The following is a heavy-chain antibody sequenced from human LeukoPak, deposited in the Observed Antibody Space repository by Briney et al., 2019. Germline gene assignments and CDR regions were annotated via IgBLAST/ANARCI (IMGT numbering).Heavy chain of an antibody. D-gene: IGHD3-10*01. Sequence: ASVKVSCKASGYTFTGYYMHWVRQAPGQGLEWMGWINPNSGDSNTAQNFQIRVTMTRDKSISTIYMELRRLRFDDTAVYYCARGRDEIDYWGQGTLVTVSS. CDR2: INPNSGDS. J-gene: IGHJ4*02. CDR1: GYTFTGYY. CDR3: ARGRDEIDY. V-gene: IGHV1-2*02.